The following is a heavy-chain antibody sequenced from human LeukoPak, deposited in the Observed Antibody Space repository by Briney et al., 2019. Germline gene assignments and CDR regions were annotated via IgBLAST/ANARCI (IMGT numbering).Heavy chain of an antibody. V-gene: IGHV1-69*04. D-gene: IGHD2-2*03. CDR1: GGTFSSYA. CDR2: IIPIFGIA. Sequence: SVKVSCKASGGTFSSYAISWVRQAPGQGLEWMGRIIPIFGIANYAQKFQGRVTITADKSTSTAYMELSSLRSVDTAVYYCARSGYCSSTSCLDAFDIWGQGTMVTVSS. CDR3: ARSGYCSSTSCLDAFDI. J-gene: IGHJ3*02.